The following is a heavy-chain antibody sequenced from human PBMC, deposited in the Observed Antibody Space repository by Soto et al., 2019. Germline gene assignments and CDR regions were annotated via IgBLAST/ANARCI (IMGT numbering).Heavy chain of an antibody. CDR3: AHRHSTTVTNRGCFDP. J-gene: IGHJ5*02. D-gene: IGHD4-17*01. Sequence: QITLKESGPTLVKPTQTLTLTCTFSGFSLSTSGVGVGWIRQPPGKALEWLALIFWDDDKRYSPSLKSSLTITKDTSKNQVVLTMTNMDPVDTGTYYCAHRHSTTVTNRGCFDPWGQGTLVTVSS. CDR1: GFSLSTSGVG. V-gene: IGHV2-5*02. CDR2: IFWDDDK.